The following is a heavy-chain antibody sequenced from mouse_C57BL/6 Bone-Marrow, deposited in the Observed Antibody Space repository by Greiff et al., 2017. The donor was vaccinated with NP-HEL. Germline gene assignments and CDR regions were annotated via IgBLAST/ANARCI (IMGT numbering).Heavy chain of an antibody. CDR3: ARNPIYDGYWYFDV. J-gene: IGHJ1*03. CDR1: GFSLTSYA. V-gene: IGHV2-9-1*01. CDR2: IWTGGGT. D-gene: IGHD2-3*01. Sequence: VKLVESGPGLVAPSQSLSITCTVSGFSLTSYAISWVRQPPGKGLEWLGVIWTGGGTNYNSALKSRLRLSKDNSKSQVFLKMNSLQTDDTARYYCARNPIYDGYWYFDVWGTGTTVTVSS.